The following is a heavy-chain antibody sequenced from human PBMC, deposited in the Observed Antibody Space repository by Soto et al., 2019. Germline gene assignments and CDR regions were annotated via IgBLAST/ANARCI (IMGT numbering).Heavy chain of an antibody. Sequence: NPSETLSLTCTVSGGSISAYYWNWIRQPPGKGLEWIGYIFYTGSTDYNPSLKSRVTISVDTSKNQFSLKLSSVTAADTAVYYCARGSGWFGESEFDPWGQGTLVTVSS. CDR3: ARGSGWFGESEFDP. J-gene: IGHJ5*02. D-gene: IGHD3-10*01. CDR2: IFYTGST. CDR1: GGSISAYY. V-gene: IGHV4-59*08.